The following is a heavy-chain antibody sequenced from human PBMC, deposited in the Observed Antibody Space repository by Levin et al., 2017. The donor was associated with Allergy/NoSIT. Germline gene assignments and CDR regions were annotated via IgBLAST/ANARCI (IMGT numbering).Heavy chain of an antibody. V-gene: IGHV4-31*03. CDR1: GDSIISGHYY. J-gene: IGHJ5*01. Sequence: SETLSLTCTVSGDSIISGHYYWSWIRQPPGKGLEWIGHSYYSGTAYYNPSLKSRLTISVDTSKNQFSLNLGPVTAADSAVYYCARVRNAGGRGWFDSWGQGTLVTVSS. CDR2: SYYSGTA. CDR3: ARVRNAGGRGWFDS. D-gene: IGHD2-8*02.